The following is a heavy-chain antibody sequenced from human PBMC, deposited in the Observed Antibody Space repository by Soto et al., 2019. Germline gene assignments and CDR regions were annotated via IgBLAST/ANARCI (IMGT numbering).Heavy chain of an antibody. D-gene: IGHD3-10*01. Sequence: QVQLVESGGGVVQPGRSLRLSCAASGFTFSSYAMHWVRQAPGKGLEWVAVISYDGSNKYYADSVKGRFTISRDNSKNTLYLQMNGLRAEDTAVYYCAGPLISYYYGSGSADYWGQGTLVTVSS. J-gene: IGHJ4*02. V-gene: IGHV3-30-3*01. CDR2: ISYDGSNK. CDR1: GFTFSSYA. CDR3: AGPLISYYYGSGSADY.